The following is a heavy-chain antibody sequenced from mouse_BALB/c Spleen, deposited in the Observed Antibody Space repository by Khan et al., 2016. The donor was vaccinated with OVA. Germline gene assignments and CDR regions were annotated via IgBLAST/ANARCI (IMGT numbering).Heavy chain of an antibody. CDR2: IHPGGGYT. D-gene: IGHD2-14*01. CDR3: ARRSRYDCYFDY. V-gene: IGHV1-63*02. CDR1: GYTFTNYW. J-gene: IGHJ2*01. Sequence: QVQLQQSRTELVRPGTSVKMPCKAAGYTFTNYWIGWVKQRPGHGLEWIGDIHPGGGYTDYNEQFKVKTTLTADAFSSTAYMQLSRLTSEDSAINYCARRSRYDCYFDYWGQGTTLTVSS.